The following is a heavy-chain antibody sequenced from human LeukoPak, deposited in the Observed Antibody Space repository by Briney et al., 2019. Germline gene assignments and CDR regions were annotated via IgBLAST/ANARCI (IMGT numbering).Heavy chain of an antibody. CDR1: GYTFTDHY. J-gene: IGHJ5*02. D-gene: IGHD3-10*01. V-gene: IGHV1-2*02. CDR2: INPNNGGT. CDR3: ARADGYYGSGGFDP. Sequence: ASVKVSCKASGYTFTDHYIHWVRQAPGQGLEWMGWINPNNGGTNFAQKFQGRVTLTRDTSISTAYMELRSDDAAMYYCARADGYYGSGGFDPWGQGTLVTVSS.